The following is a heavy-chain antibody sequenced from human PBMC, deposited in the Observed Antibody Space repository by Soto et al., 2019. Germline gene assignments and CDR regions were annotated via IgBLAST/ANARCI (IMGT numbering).Heavy chain of an antibody. CDR2: ISAYNGNT. CDR3: ARGEDWELPHYYYYGMDV. V-gene: IGHV1-18*01. D-gene: IGHD1-26*01. Sequence: GAAVKVSCKASGYTFTSYGISWVRQAPGQGLEWMGWISAYNGNTNYAQKLQGRVTMTTDTSTSTAYMELRSLRSDDTAVYYCARGEDWELPHYYYYGMDVWGQGTTVTVSS. J-gene: IGHJ6*02. CDR1: GYTFTSYG.